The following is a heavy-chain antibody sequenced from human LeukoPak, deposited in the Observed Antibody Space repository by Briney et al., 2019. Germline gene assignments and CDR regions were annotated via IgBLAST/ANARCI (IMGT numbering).Heavy chain of an antibody. CDR3: ARDRWGIAAAGGGNWFDP. Sequence: PSETLSLTCTVSGYSISSGYYWGWIRQPPGKGLEWIGSIYHSGSTYYNPSLKSRVTISVDTSKNQFSLKLSSVTAADTAVYYCARDRWGIAAAGGGNWFDPWGQGTLVTVSS. D-gene: IGHD6-13*01. J-gene: IGHJ5*02. V-gene: IGHV4-38-2*02. CDR1: GYSISSGYY. CDR2: IYHSGST.